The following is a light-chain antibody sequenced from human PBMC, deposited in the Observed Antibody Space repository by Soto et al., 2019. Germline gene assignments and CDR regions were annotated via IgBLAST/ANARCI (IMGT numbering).Light chain of an antibody. CDR1: SSNIGAGYD. V-gene: IGLV1-40*01. CDR3: QSYDSSLSGSYV. Sequence: QSVLTQPPSVSGALGQRVIISCTGSSSNIGAGYDVHWYQQLPGTAPRLLIYDNNNRPSGVPARFSVSKSDTSASLAITGLQPEDEADYYCQSYDSSLSGSYVFGTGTKVTVL. CDR2: DNN. J-gene: IGLJ1*01.